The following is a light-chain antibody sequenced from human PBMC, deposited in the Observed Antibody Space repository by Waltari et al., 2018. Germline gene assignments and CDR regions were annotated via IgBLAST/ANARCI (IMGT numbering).Light chain of an antibody. Sequence: EFVLTQSPGTLSLSPGARATLSCRASQSVSSGYLAWYQQKPGQAPRLLIYGASSRATGIPDRFSGSGSGTDFTLTISRLEPADFAVYYCQRYGSLFTFGPGTKVDIK. J-gene: IGKJ3*01. V-gene: IGKV3-20*01. CDR2: GAS. CDR3: QRYGSLFT. CDR1: QSVSSGY.